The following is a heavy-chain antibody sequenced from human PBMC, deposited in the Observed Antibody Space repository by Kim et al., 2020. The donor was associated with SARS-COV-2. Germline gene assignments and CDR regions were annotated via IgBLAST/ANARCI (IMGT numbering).Heavy chain of an antibody. V-gene: IGHV3-11*06. D-gene: IGHD6-19*01. Sequence: YADSVKGRFTISRDNAKNSLYLQMNSLRAEDTAVYYCAREYSSGWYHLDYWGQGTLVTVSS. CDR3: AREYSSGWYHLDY. J-gene: IGHJ4*02.